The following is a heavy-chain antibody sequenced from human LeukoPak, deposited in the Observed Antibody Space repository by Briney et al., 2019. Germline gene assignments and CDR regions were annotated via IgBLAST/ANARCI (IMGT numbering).Heavy chain of an antibody. J-gene: IGHJ5*02. CDR3: ARGTTVTPYNWFDP. CDR2: IIPIFSTA. CDR1: GGTFSSYA. V-gene: IGHV1-69*13. D-gene: IGHD4-17*01. Sequence: GASVKVSCKASGGTFSSYAISWVRQAPGQGLEWMGGIIPIFSTANYAQKFQGRVTITADESTSTAYMELSSLRSEDTAVYYCARGTTVTPYNWFDPWGQGTLVTVSS.